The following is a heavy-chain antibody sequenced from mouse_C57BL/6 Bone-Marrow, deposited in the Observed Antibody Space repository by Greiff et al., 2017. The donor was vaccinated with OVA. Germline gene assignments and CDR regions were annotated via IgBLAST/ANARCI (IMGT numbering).Heavy chain of an antibody. J-gene: IGHJ4*01. D-gene: IGHD1-1*01. Sequence: QVQLQQPGAELVMPGASVKLSCKASGYTFTSYWMHWVKQRPGQGLEWIGEIDPSDSYTNYNQKFKGKSTLTVDTSSSTAYMQLSSLTSEDSAVYYCSRSSYYYSSRGYAMDYWGQGTSVTVSS. CDR1: GYTFTSYW. CDR3: SRSSYYYSSRGYAMDY. V-gene: IGHV1-69*01. CDR2: IDPSDSYT.